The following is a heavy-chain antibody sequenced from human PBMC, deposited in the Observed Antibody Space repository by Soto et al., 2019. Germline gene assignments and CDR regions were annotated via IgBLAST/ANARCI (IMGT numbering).Heavy chain of an antibody. Sequence: GGSLRLSCAASGFTFSSYAVSWVRQAPGKGLEWVSAISGSGGSTYYADSVKGRFTISRDNSKNTLYLQMNSLRAEDTAVYYCAKDLAAKLVRCVSPNWFDPWGQGTLVTVSS. CDR3: AKDLAAKLVRCVSPNWFDP. D-gene: IGHD3-10*01. J-gene: IGHJ5*02. V-gene: IGHV3-23*01. CDR1: GFTFSSYA. CDR2: ISGSGGST.